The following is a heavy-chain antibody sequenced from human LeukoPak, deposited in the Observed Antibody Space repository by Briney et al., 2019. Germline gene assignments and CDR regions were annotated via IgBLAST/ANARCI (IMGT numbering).Heavy chain of an antibody. CDR3: ARDLDFWSGYSASDY. CDR2: IKEDGSEK. V-gene: IGHV3-7*01. Sequence: GGSLRLSCAASGFTFSSYWMSWVRQAPGKGLEWVANIKEDGSEKYYVDSVRGRFTISRDNAKNSLYLYMNSLRAEDTAVYYCARDLDFWSGYSASDYWGQGTLVTVSS. J-gene: IGHJ4*02. CDR1: GFTFSSYW. D-gene: IGHD3-3*01.